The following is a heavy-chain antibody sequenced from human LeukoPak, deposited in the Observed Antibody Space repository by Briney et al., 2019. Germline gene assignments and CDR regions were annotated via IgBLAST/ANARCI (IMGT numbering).Heavy chain of an antibody. CDR2: INHSGST. CDR1: GGSFSGYY. Sequence: SENLSLTCAVYGGSFSGYYWSWIRQPPGKGLEWIGEINHSGSTNYNPSLKSRVTISVDTSKNQFSLKLSSVTAADTAVYYCARPKASGYYKGYMDVWGKGTTVTVSS. CDR3: ARPKASGYYKGYMDV. D-gene: IGHD3-3*01. J-gene: IGHJ6*03. V-gene: IGHV4-34*01.